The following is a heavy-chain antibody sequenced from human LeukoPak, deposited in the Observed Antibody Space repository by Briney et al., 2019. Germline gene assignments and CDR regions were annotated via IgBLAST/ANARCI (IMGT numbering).Heavy chain of an antibody. CDR3: ARSWVVVVPAATLNAFDI. J-gene: IGHJ3*02. V-gene: IGHV1-24*01. D-gene: IGHD2-2*01. CDR1: GYTLTELS. Sequence: ASVKVSCKVSGYTLTELSMHWVRQAPGKGLEWMGGFGPEDGETIYAQKLQGRVTMTTDTSTSTAYMELRSLRSDDTAVYYCARSWVVVVPAATLNAFDIWGQGTMVTVSS. CDR2: FGPEDGET.